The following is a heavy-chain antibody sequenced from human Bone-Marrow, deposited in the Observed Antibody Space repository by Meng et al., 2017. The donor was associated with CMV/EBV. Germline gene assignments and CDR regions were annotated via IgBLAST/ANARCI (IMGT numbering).Heavy chain of an antibody. CDR3: ASYYDFWSGYYPQFDY. D-gene: IGHD3-3*01. Sequence: GESLKISCAASGFTFSSYAMSWVRQAPGKGLEWVSAISGSGGSTYYADSVKGRFTISRDTSKNTLYLQINSLRAEDTAVYYCASYYDFWSGYYPQFDYWGQGTLVTVSS. CDR2: ISGSGGST. V-gene: IGHV3-23*01. J-gene: IGHJ4*02. CDR1: GFTFSSYA.